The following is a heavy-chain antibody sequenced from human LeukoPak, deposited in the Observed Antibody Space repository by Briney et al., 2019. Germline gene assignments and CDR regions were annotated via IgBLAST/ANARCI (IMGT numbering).Heavy chain of an antibody. Sequence: GGSLRLSCAASGFTFRGYWMNWVRQAPGKGLEWVASIKEDGSEKDYVDSVKGRFTISRDNAKNSLYLQMNSLRAEDTAVYYCARVGLGVGSGRKASGYDPWGQGTVVIVAS. J-gene: IGHJ5*02. CDR1: GFTFRGYW. D-gene: IGHD3-10*01. CDR2: IKEDGSEK. CDR3: ARVGLGVGSGRKASGYDP. V-gene: IGHV3-7*01.